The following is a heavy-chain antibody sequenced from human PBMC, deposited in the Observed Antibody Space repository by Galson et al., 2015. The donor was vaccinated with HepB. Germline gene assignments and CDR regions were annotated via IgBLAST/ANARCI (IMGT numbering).Heavy chain of an antibody. J-gene: IGHJ6*02. CDR3: ARDRIQGNYYGMDV. Sequence: SLRLSCAASGFTFSSYAMHWVRQAPGKGLEWVAVISYDGSNKYYADSVKGRFTISRDNSKNTLYLQVNSLRAEDTAVYYCARDRIQGNYYGMDVWGQGTTVTVSS. D-gene: IGHD5-18*01. V-gene: IGHV3-30-3*01. CDR2: ISYDGSNK. CDR1: GFTFSSYA.